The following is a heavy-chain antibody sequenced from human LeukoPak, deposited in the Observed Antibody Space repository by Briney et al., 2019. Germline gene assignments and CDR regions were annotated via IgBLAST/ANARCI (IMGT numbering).Heavy chain of an antibody. V-gene: IGHV3-53*01. Sequence: GGSLRLSCAASGFTVSSNYMGWVRQAPGKGLEWVSVIYSGGSTYYADSVKGRFTISRDNSKNTLYLQMNSLRAEDTAVYYCARESLYYYYGMDVWGQGTTVTVSS. CDR2: IYSGGST. CDR1: GFTVSSNY. CDR3: ARESLYYYYGMDV. J-gene: IGHJ6*02.